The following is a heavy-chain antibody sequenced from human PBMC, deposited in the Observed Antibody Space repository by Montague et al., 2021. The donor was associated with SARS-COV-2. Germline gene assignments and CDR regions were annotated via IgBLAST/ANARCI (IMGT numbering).Heavy chain of an antibody. CDR2: IYASGGT. V-gene: IGHV4-4*07. Sequence: SETLSLTCTVSGDSISSFYWNWIRQPAGKGLEWIGRIYASGGTNYNPSLQSRVTISVDTSKKQFSLKLSSVTAADTAVYYCARETYTSGWFQQFDYWGQGTLVTVSS. J-gene: IGHJ4*02. CDR3: ARETYTSGWFQQFDY. D-gene: IGHD6-19*01. CDR1: GDSISSFY.